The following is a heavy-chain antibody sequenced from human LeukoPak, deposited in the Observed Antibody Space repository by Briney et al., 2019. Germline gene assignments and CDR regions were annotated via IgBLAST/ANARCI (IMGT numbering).Heavy chain of an antibody. D-gene: IGHD3-3*01. J-gene: IGHJ6*02. CDR3: ARDCLETGYYYYGMDV. CDR2: IYYSWST. V-gene: IGHV4-30-4*01. CDR1: GGSISSGDYY. Sequence: PSETLSLTCTVSGGSISSGDYYWSWIRQPPGKGLEWIGYIYYSWSTYYNPSLKSRVTISVDTSKNQFSLKLSSVTAADTAVYYCARDCLETGYYYYGMDVWGQGTTVTVSS.